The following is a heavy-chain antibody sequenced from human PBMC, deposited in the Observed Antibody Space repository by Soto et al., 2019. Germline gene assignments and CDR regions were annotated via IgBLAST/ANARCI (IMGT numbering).Heavy chain of an antibody. CDR3: ARHQYGSGNSNFDF. Sequence: GESLKISCQAFEYSFPIYWISWVRQKPGGGLEWRGRIDPSDSFATYSPSFQGHVTISADKSTRTVYLEWRSLQASDTATYYCARHQYGSGNSNFDFWGQGTPVTVSS. J-gene: IGHJ4*02. CDR2: IDPSDSFA. CDR1: EYSFPIYW. V-gene: IGHV5-10-1*01. D-gene: IGHD3-10*01.